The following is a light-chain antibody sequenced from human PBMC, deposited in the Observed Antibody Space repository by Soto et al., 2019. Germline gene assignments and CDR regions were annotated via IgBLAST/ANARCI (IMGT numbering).Light chain of an antibody. CDR2: AAS. V-gene: IGKV1-27*01. CDR1: QDISNY. Sequence: DIQMTQSPSSLSASVGDRVIITCRASQDISNYLAWYQQKPGKVPKLLIYAASTLQSGVPSRFSGSGSGTDFTLTIGSLQPEDVATYYCQKYNGAPYAFGPGTKVDIK. J-gene: IGKJ3*01. CDR3: QKYNGAPYA.